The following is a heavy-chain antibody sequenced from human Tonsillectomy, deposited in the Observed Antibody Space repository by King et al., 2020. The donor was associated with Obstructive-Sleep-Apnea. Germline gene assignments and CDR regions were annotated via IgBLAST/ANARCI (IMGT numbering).Heavy chain of an antibody. Sequence: VQLQESGPGLVKPSQTLSLTCTVSGGSISSGGYYWTWIRQHPGKGLEWIGYTYYSGNTYYNPSLKSRLTISVDTSKNQFSLKLSSVTAADTAVYYCARDAVKMYYFDYWGQGTLVTVSS. CDR1: GGSISSGGYY. CDR3: ARDAVKMYYFDY. J-gene: IGHJ4*02. V-gene: IGHV4-31*03. CDR2: TYYSGNT.